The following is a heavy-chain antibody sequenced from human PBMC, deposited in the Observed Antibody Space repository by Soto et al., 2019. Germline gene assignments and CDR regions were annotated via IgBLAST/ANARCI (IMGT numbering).Heavy chain of an antibody. J-gene: IGHJ4*02. Sequence: DSLKISCKASGYTFTSYWITWVRQMPGKGLEWMGRIDPSDSSTNYSPSFQGHVTISTDKSSSTAHLQWSSLKVSDTATYYCAATGYNYGSQLDHWGQGIQGTVS. CDR3: AATGYNYGSQLDH. CDR2: IDPSDSST. CDR1: GYTFTSYW. V-gene: IGHV5-10-1*01. D-gene: IGHD5-18*01.